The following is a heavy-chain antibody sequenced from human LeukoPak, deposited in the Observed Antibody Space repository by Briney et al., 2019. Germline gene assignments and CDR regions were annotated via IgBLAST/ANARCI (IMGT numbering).Heavy chain of an antibody. J-gene: IGHJ6*03. D-gene: IGHD3-10*01. CDR1: GGTFSSYA. CDR2: IIPIFGTA. Sequence: SVKVSCKASGGTFSSYAISWVRQAPGQGLEWMGGIIPIFGTANYAQKFQGRVTITADESTSTAYMEPSSLRSEDTAVYYCASRRNYYGSGSYYYYYMDVWGKGTTVTISS. CDR3: ASRRNYYGSGSYYYYYMDV. V-gene: IGHV1-69*13.